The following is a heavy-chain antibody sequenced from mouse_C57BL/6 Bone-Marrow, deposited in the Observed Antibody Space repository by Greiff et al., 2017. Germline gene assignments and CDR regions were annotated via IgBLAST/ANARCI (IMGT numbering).Heavy chain of an antibody. J-gene: IGHJ3*01. V-gene: IGHV1-61*01. CDR1: GYTFTSYW. D-gene: IGHD2-2*01. CDR2: IYPSDSET. CDR3: ARDKGYDGAWFAY. Sequence: QVQLKQPGAELVRPGSSVKLSCKASGYTFTSYWMDWVKQRPGQGLEWIGNIYPSDSETHYNQKFKDKATLTVDKSSSTAYMQLSSLTSEDSAVYYCARDKGYDGAWFAYWGQGTLVTVSA.